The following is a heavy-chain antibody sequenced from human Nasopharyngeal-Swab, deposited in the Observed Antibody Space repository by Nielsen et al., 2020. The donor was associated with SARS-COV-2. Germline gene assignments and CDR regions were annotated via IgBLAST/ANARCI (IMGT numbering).Heavy chain of an antibody. V-gene: IGHV1-18*01. Sequence: ASVKVSCKASGYTFTNYGISWVRQAPGQGLEWMGWISAYNGNTNYAQRLQGRVTMTTDTFTSTAYMELRSLRSEDTAVYYCATEGYGSGSYRYNYWGQGTLVTVSS. J-gene: IGHJ4*02. D-gene: IGHD3-10*01. CDR2: ISAYNGNT. CDR1: GYTFTNYG. CDR3: ATEGYGSGSYRYNY.